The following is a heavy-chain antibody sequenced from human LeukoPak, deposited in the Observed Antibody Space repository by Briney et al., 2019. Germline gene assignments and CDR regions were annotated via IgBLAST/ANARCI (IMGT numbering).Heavy chain of an antibody. CDR3: ANLRVIDDSSGYYVAFDI. J-gene: IGHJ3*02. D-gene: IGHD3-22*01. Sequence: PRASVTVSCKASGGTFSNYTINWVRQAPGQGLEWMGGIIPIFGTSNYAHKFQGRVTIIADESTSTASMELSSLRSEDTAVYYCANLRVIDDSSGYYVAFDIWGQGTMVTVSS. V-gene: IGHV1-69*13. CDR1: GGTFSNYT. CDR2: IIPIFGTS.